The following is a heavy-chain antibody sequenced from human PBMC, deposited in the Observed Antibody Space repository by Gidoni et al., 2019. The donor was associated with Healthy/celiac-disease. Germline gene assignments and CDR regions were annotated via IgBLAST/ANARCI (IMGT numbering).Heavy chain of an antibody. CDR3: TRAPYSTSGSYHYFDY. J-gene: IGHJ4*02. D-gene: IGHD1-26*01. CDR1: GFTFGDYA. CDR2: IRSKAYGGTT. Sequence: EVQLVESGGGLVQPGRSLRLYCTASGFTFGDYAMSWVRQAPGKGLEWVGFIRSKAYGGTTEYASSVKGRFTISRDDSKSIAYLQMNSLKTEDTAVYYCTRAPYSTSGSYHYFDYWGQGTLVTVSS. V-gene: IGHV3-49*04.